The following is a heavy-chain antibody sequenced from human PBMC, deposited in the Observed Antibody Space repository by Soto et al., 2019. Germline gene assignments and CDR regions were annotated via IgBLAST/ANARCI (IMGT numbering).Heavy chain of an antibody. CDR3: AKDAWDLLRGFDP. V-gene: IGHV3-23*01. Sequence: EVQLLESGGGLVQPGGSLRLSCAASGFTFSSYAMSWVRQAPGKGLAWVSSISGSSGGTNYADSVKGRFTISRDNSKNTLYLQMNSLRAEDTAVYYCAKDAWDLLRGFDPWGQGTQVAVAS. D-gene: IGHD1-26*01. CDR2: ISGSSGGT. J-gene: IGHJ5*02. CDR1: GFTFSSYA.